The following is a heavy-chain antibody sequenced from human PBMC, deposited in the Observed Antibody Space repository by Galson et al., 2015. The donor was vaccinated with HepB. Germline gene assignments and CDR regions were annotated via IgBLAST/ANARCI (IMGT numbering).Heavy chain of an antibody. J-gene: IGHJ3*01. CDR1: GITFSSYT. V-gene: IGHV3-23*01. D-gene: IGHD3-22*01. CDR2: LSGGGHDT. Sequence: SLRLSCAASGITFSSYTMTWVRQAPGKGLEWVSALSGGGHDTYYADSVKGRFIISRDNSKSTLYLQMSSLRAEDTAVYYCVKDIWRFDLNPNSSSDPSSDFGGAFDLWGQGTMVTVSS. CDR3: VKDIWRFDLNPNSSSDPSSDFGGAFDL.